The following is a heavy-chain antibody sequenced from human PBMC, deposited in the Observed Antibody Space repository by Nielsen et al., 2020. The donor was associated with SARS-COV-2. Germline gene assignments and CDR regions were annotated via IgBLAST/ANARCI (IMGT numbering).Heavy chain of an antibody. CDR3: VRWYKDLAGTFDY. D-gene: IGHD6-19*01. CDR1: GFSFSSYG. J-gene: IGHJ4*02. CDR2: ISNDGRFI. V-gene: IGHV3-30*03. Sequence: GESLKISCAASGFSFSSYGMFWVRQAPGKGPEWVTAISNDGRFIYYEDSVKGRFTISRDNSKNTLYLQMNSLRAEDAAVYYCVRWYKDLAGTFDYWGRGTLVTVSS.